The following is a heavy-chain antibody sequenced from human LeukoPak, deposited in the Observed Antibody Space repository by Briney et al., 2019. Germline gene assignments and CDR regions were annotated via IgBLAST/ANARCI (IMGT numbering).Heavy chain of an antibody. V-gene: IGHV3-23*01. CDR1: GFTFSYYA. D-gene: IGHD3-10*01. CDR3: AKDLFPYGSGSKTYDF. J-gene: IGHJ4*02. CDR2: ISTIGDRT. Sequence: GGSLRLPCAASGFTFSYYAMTWVRQAPGKGLEWVSSISTIGDRTYYADSVQGRFTLSRDNSKNTLYLQMNSLRAEDTAVYYCAKDLFPYGSGSKTYDFWGQGTQVSVSS.